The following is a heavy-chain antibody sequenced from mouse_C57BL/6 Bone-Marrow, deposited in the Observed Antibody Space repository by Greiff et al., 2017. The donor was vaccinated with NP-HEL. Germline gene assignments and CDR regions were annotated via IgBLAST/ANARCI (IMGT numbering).Heavy chain of an antibody. CDR3: ASGVGYAWFAF. Sequence: QVQLQQPGAELVRPGTSVKLSCKASGYTFTSYWMHWVKQRPGQGLEWIGVIDPSDSYTNYNQKFKGKATLTVDTSSSTAYMQLSSLTSEDSAVYYCASGVGYAWFAFWGQGTLVTVSA. CDR2: IDPSDSYT. CDR1: GYTFTSYW. D-gene: IGHD2-2*01. J-gene: IGHJ3*01. V-gene: IGHV1-59*01.